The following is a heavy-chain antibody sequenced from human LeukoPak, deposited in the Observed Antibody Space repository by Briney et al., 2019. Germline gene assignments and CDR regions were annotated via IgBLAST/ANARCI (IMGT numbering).Heavy chain of an antibody. D-gene: IGHD3-22*01. CDR1: GFTFSSYS. J-gene: IGHJ3*02. V-gene: IGHV3-21*01. CDR3: ARDTPLVVTGLDDAFDI. CDR2: ISSSSSYI. Sequence: GGSLRLSCAASGFTFSSYSMSWVRQAPGKGLEWVSSISSSSSYIYYADSVKGRFTISRDNAKNSLYLQMNSLRAEDTAVYYCARDTPLVVTGLDDAFDIWGQGTMVTVSS.